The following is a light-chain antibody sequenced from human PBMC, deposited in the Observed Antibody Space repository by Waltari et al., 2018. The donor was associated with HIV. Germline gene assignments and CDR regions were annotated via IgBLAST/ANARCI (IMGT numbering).Light chain of an antibody. Sequence: EIVLTQSPGTLSLSPGGRAILSCRASQSISGTSLAWYQHKAGQAPRLLIYSASRKATDIPDSFSGSWSGTDFTLTISRLEPEDSAVYYCQHYDSSLFTFGPGTKVDIK. CDR1: QSISGTS. CDR3: QHYDSSLFT. J-gene: IGKJ3*01. V-gene: IGKV3-20*01. CDR2: SAS.